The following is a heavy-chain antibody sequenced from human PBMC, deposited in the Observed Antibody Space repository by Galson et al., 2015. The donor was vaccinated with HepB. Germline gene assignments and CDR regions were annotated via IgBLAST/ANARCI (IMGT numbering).Heavy chain of an antibody. J-gene: IGHJ5*02. D-gene: IGHD3-22*01. CDR3: ARDGRGYYDSSGYYPNWFDP. CDR1: GFTFSSYS. CDR2: ISSSSSTI. V-gene: IGHV3-48*01. Sequence: SLRLSCAASGFTFSSYSMNWVRQAPGEGLEWVSYISSSSSTIYYADAVKGRFTISRDNAKNSLYLQMNSLRAEDTAVYYCARDGRGYYDSSGYYPNWFDPWGQGTLVTVSS.